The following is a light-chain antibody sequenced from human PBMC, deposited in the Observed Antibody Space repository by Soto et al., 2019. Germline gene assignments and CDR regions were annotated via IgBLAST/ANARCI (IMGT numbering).Light chain of an antibody. V-gene: IGKV3-20*01. CDR1: QRVDNNF. CDR2: GAS. J-gene: IGKJ1*01. CDR3: QQYGSSLWT. Sequence: LTQSPGTLSLSPGEGATLSCRTSQRVDNNFVAWCQQKPGQAPRLLIYGASTRATGIPDRFSGSGFGTDFTLTITRLEPEDFAVYYCQQYGSSLWTFGLGTKV.